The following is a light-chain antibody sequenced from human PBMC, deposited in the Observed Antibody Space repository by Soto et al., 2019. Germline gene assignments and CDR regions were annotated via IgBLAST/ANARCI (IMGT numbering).Light chain of an antibody. CDR1: QFISSW. V-gene: IGKV1-12*01. Sequence: DNQMTQSPSSVYTSVGDRVTITCRASQFISSWLAWYQQKPGKAPKLLIYAASSLNTGVPSRFSGSGSGTDFTHTISSMQPEDFATYYCQQANSFPSTFGQGTRLEIK. J-gene: IGKJ5*01. CDR3: QQANSFPST. CDR2: AAS.